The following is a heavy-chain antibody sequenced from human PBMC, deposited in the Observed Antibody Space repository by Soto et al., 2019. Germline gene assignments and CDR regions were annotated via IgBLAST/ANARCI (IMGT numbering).Heavy chain of an antibody. D-gene: IGHD2-15*01. J-gene: IGHJ4*02. Sequence: QVQLQESGPGLVKPSETLSLTCTVSGGSSHSYYWAWIRQPPGKGLEWMGYVYYNGDTNYNPSLNSRVTISVDASKNQFSLKLTSMTPEDTAVYYCERGHGHGGSSFDFWGQGTLVTVSS. V-gene: IGHV4-59*01. CDR1: GGSSHSYY. CDR3: ERGHGHGGSSFDF. CDR2: VYYNGDT.